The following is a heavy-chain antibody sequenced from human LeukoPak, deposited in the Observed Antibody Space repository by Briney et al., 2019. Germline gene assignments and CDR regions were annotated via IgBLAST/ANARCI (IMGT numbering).Heavy chain of an antibody. D-gene: IGHD1-26*01. Sequence: GGSLRLSCAASGFTFSSFAMHWVRQAPGKGLVWVADIWYGGSKRYYADSVKGRFTISRDSSKNTLFLQMSNLRAEDTAVYDCARDRSMYSGRPLEYWGQGTLVTVSS. CDR1: GFTFSSFA. CDR3: ARDRSMYSGRPLEY. CDR2: IWYGGSKR. J-gene: IGHJ4*02. V-gene: IGHV3-33*01.